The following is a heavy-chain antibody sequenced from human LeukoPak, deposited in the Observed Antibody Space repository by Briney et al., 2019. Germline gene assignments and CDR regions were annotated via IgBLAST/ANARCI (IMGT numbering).Heavy chain of an antibody. D-gene: IGHD2-15*01. J-gene: IGHJ5*02. CDR1: GYSFTNYA. Sequence: ASVKVSCKASGYSFTNYATHWVRQAPGQRLEWMGWINAGNGNTKYSQKFQGRVTITRDTSASTAYMELSSLRSEDTAVYYCARDLGCSGGSCFNWFDPWGQGTLVTVSS. CDR2: INAGNGNT. V-gene: IGHV1-3*01. CDR3: ARDLGCSGGSCFNWFDP.